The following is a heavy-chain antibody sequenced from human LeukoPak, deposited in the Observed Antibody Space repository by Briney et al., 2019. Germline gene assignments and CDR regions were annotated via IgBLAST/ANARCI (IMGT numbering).Heavy chain of an antibody. V-gene: IGHV3-30*03. Sequence: ALRLSCAASGFTFSSYGMHWVRQAPGKGLEWVAVISYDGSNKYYADSVKGRFTISRDNSKNTLYLQMNSLRAEDTAVYYCATVKRDCSGGTCYSYDYWGQGTLVTVSS. CDR3: ATVKRDCSGGTCYSYDY. CDR1: GFTFSSYG. J-gene: IGHJ4*02. CDR2: ISYDGSNK. D-gene: IGHD2-15*01.